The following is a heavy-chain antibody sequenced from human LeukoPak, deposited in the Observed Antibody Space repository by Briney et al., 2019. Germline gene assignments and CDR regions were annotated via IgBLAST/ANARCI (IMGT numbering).Heavy chain of an antibody. CDR3: ARVSSSSWWALDY. D-gene: IGHD6-13*01. CDR2: IFHSGNT. CDR1: GGSISNEDSY. V-gene: IGHV4-30-4*01. J-gene: IGHJ4*02. Sequence: SETLSLTCTVSGGSISNEDSYWTWIRQPPGKGLEWIGYIFHSGNTNYNPSLKSRVTISVDTSKNQFSLKLSSVTAADTAVYYCARVSSSSWWALDYWGQGTLVTVSS.